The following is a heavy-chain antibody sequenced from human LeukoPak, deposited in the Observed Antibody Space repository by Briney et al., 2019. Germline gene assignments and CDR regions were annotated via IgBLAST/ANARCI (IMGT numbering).Heavy chain of an antibody. CDR3: ARIVVVPAAIIYYYYGMDV. Sequence: ASVKVSCKASGYTFTSYDINWVRQATGQGLEWMGWMSPNSGNTGYAQKFQGRVTMTRNTSISTAYMELSSLRSEDTAVYYCARIVVVPAAIIYYYYGMDVWGQGTTVTVSS. D-gene: IGHD2-2*01. J-gene: IGHJ6*02. CDR2: MSPNSGNT. V-gene: IGHV1-8*01. CDR1: GYTFTSYD.